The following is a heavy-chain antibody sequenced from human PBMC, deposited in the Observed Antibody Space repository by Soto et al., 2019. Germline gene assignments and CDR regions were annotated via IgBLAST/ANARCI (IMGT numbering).Heavy chain of an antibody. V-gene: IGHV1-69*01. CDR2: IIPIFGTA. D-gene: IGHD3-3*01. J-gene: IGHJ2*01. CDR3: ARDHVTIFGVVTGRWYFDL. Sequence: QVQLVQSGAEVKKPGSSVKVSCKASGGTFSSYAISWVQQAPGQGLEWMGGIIPIFGTANYAQKFQGRVTITADESNSTAYMNLSSLRSEHTAVYYCARDHVTIFGVVTGRWYFDLWGRGTLVTVSS. CDR1: GGTFSSYA.